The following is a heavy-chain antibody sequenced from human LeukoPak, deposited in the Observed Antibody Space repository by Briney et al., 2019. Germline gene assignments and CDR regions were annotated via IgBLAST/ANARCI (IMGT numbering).Heavy chain of an antibody. CDR3: ARHTVFGVVRPSYYYYGMDV. D-gene: IGHD3-3*01. Sequence: PSETPSLTCTVSGGSISSSSYYWGWIRQPPGKGLEWIGSIYYSGSTYYNPSLKSRVTISVDTSKNQFSLKLSSVTAADTAVYYCARHTVFGVVRPSYYYYGMDVWGQGTTVTVSS. CDR2: IYYSGST. CDR1: GGSISSSSYY. V-gene: IGHV4-39*01. J-gene: IGHJ6*02.